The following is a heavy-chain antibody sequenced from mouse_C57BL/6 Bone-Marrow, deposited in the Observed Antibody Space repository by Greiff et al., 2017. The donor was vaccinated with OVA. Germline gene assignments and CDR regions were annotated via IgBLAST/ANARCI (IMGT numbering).Heavy chain of an antibody. CDR3: ARPGLHDGAMDY. D-gene: IGHD2-12*01. V-gene: IGHV5-17*01. CDR2: ISSGSSTI. CDR1: GFTFSDYG. Sequence: EVKVVESGGGLVKPGGSLKLSCAASGFTFSDYGMHWVRQAPEKGLEWVAYISSGSSTIYYADTVKGRFTISRDNAKNTLFLQMTSLRSEDTAMYYCARPGLHDGAMDYWGQGTSVTVSS. J-gene: IGHJ4*01.